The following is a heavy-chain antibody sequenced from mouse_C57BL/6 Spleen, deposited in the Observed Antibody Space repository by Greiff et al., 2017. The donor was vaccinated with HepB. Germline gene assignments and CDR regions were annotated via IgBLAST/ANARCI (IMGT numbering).Heavy chain of an antibody. CDR1: GFTFSDYY. CDR3: ARLWMDY. J-gene: IGHJ4*01. V-gene: IGHV5-12*01. D-gene: IGHD1-1*02. CDR2: LSNGGGST. Sequence: EVKLMESGGGLVQPGGSLKLSCAASGFTFSDYYMYWVRQTPEKRLEWVAYLSNGGGSTYYPDTVKGRFTISGDNAKNTLYLQMSRLKSEDTAMYYCARLWMDYWGQGTSVTVSS.